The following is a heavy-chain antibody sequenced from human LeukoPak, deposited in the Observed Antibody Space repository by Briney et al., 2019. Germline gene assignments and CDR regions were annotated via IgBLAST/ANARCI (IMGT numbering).Heavy chain of an antibody. D-gene: IGHD3-10*01. CDR3: ARSRQASGLFNS. CDR1: SYAITSGGFS. J-gene: IGHJ5*01. Sequence: KASQTLSLTCTVSSYAITSGGFSWNWIRQPPGKGLEWIGCIYDRGPAYYNPSLKSRFTISVDRPKNQFFLNVTSLTAADTAVYYCARSRQASGLFNSWGQGTLVVVSS. CDR2: IYDRGPA. V-gene: IGHV4-30-2*01.